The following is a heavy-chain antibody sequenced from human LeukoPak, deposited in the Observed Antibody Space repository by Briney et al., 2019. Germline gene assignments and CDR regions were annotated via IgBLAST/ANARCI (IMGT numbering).Heavy chain of an antibody. CDR1: GYTFTGYY. Sequence: ASVKVSCKASGYTFTGYYMHWVRQAPGQGLEWMGWINPNSGGTNYAQKFQGRVTMTRDTSISTAYMELSRLRSDDTAVYYCARDTGRGATTPRVWFDPWGQGTLVTVPS. D-gene: IGHD4/OR15-4a*01. V-gene: IGHV1-2*02. J-gene: IGHJ5*02. CDR3: ARDTGRGATTPRVWFDP. CDR2: INPNSGGT.